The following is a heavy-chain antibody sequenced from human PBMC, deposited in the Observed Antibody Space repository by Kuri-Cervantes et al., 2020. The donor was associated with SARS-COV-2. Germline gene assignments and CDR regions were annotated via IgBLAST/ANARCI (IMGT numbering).Heavy chain of an antibody. CDR3: ATHYDFWSAFDY. CDR2: IYYSGST. Sequence: SETLSLTCAVYGGSFSGYYWSWIRQPPGKGLEWIGYIYYSGSTNYNPSLKSRVTISVDTSKNQFSLKLSSVTAADTAVYYCATHYDFWSAFDYWGQGTLVTVSS. CDR1: GGSFSGYY. J-gene: IGHJ4*02. V-gene: IGHV4-59*08. D-gene: IGHD3-3*01.